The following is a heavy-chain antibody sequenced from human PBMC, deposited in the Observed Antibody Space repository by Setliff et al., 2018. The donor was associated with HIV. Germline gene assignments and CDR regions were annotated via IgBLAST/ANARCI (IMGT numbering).Heavy chain of an antibody. D-gene: IGHD1-26*01. V-gene: IGHV4-34*01. Sequence: TSETLSLTCAMYGDSFGDFYWNWIRQAPGKGLEWIVELNDRGHINYNPSLKSRVTMSIDTPQNQFSLTLTSVTAADTAVYYCARSPEWGAGGIDYWGQGTLVTVSS. CDR1: GDSFGDFY. CDR3: ARSPEWGAGGIDY. CDR2: LNDRGHI. J-gene: IGHJ4*02.